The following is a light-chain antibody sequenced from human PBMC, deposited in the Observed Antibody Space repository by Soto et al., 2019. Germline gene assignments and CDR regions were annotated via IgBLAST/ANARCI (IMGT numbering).Light chain of an antibody. V-gene: IGKV3-20*01. CDR2: GAS. Sequence: EIVLTQSPGTLSLSPGERATLSCRASQTVSSTYLAWYQQKPGQAPSLLIYGASSRATGIPDRFSGSGSGTDLTLTISRLEPEDFAVYYCQQSGRSHSNTFGQGTRLEIK. CDR3: QQSGRSHSNT. J-gene: IGKJ5*01. CDR1: QTVSSTY.